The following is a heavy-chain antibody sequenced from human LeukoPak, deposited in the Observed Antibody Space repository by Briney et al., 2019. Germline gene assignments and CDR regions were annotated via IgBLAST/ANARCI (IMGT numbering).Heavy chain of an antibody. CDR2: IRYDGSNK. Sequence: GXXLRLSCAASGFTFSSYGMHWVRQAPGKGLEWVALIRYDGSNKYYADSVKGRFTISRDNSKNTLYLQMNSLRAEDTAVYYCAKDTSGSYYDYGYWGQGTLVTVSS. CDR1: GFTFSSYG. CDR3: AKDTSGSYYDYGY. V-gene: IGHV3-30*02. D-gene: IGHD1-26*01. J-gene: IGHJ4*02.